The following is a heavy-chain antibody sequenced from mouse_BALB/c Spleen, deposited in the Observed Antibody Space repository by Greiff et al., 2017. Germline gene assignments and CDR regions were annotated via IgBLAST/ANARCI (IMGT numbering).Heavy chain of an antibody. J-gene: IGHJ4*01. CDR1: GYTFTSYW. Sequence: VQLQESGAELARPGASVKLSCKASGYTFTSYWMQWVKQRPGQGLEWIGAIYPGDGSTKYNEKFKGKATLTTDKSSSTAYMQLSRLTSEDSAVYFCAREGDRSYAMDYWGQGTSVTVSS. CDR3: AREGDRSYAMDY. V-gene: IGHV1-87*01. CDR2: IYPGDGST. D-gene: IGHD2-14*01.